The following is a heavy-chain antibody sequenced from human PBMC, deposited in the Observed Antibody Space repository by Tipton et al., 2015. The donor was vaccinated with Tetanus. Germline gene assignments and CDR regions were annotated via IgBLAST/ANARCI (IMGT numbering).Heavy chain of an antibody. CDR2: SWYDGTDQ. V-gene: IGHV3-33*01. J-gene: IGHJ4*02. Sequence: SGFIFSSYGIHWVRQALGKGLEWVAVSWYDGTDQYYADSVKGRFTLSRDNSKNTLYLQMNSLRAEDTALYYCAREADCSGGSCFSGDFDNWGQGTQVTVSS. CDR3: AREADCSGGSCFSGDFDN. CDR1: GFIFSSYG. D-gene: IGHD2-15*01.